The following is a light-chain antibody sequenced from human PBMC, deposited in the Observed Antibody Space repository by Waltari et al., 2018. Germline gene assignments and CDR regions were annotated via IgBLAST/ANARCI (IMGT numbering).Light chain of an antibody. V-gene: IGLV2-14*01. J-gene: IGLJ3*02. CDR2: DVS. Sequence: QSALTQPTPVSGSPGQSLTISCTRTSRDVGFYNYISWYHQYPGKVPQLLIYDVSDRPYGVSSRFSGSKSGNTASLTISGLQADDEADYYCNSYTGSSSWVFGGGTKLTVL. CDR1: SRDVGFYNY. CDR3: NSYTGSSSWV.